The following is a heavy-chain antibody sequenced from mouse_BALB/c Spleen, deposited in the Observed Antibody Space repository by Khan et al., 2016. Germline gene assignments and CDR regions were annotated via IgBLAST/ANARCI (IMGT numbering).Heavy chain of an antibody. CDR1: GFTFSDYY. D-gene: IGHD3-3*01. V-gene: IGHV5-4*02. CDR3: ARSRDGFAY. CDR2: ISDGGSYT. J-gene: IGHJ3*01. Sequence: EVELVESGGGLVKPGGSLKLSCAAAGFTFSDYYMYWVRQTPEKRLEWVATISDGGSYTYYPDSVKGRFTISRDNAKNNLYLQMSSLKSEDTAMYYCARSRDGFAYRGQGTLVTVSA.